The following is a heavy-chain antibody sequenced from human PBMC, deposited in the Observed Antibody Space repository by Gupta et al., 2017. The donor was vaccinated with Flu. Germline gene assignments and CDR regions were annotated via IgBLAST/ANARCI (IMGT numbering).Heavy chain of an antibody. Sequence: EVQVVESGGGWEQPGGSLRLSCGASGFKFEDYAMHWVRQAAGKGLEWVSGINWNSGRVEYADSVKGRFTISRDNAKKSLYLEMKSLRSEDTALYYCVRDIRSSISCPSIWGQGTMVTVSS. CDR2: INWNSGRV. V-gene: IGHV3-9*01. D-gene: IGHD2-2*01. CDR1: GFKFEDYA. J-gene: IGHJ3*02. CDR3: VRDIRSSISCPSI.